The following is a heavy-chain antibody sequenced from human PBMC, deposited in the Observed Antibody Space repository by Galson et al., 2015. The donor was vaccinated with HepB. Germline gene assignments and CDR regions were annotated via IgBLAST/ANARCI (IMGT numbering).Heavy chain of an antibody. CDR3: ARGHRIASGVGGWFDP. CDR2: IYTGVRT. Sequence: SLRLSCAASGFSVSTNYMGWVRQAPGKGLEWVSIIYTGVRTHNADSVKGRFTSSRDNLKNMVYLQMNSLRAEDTAIYYCARGHRIASGVGGWFDPWGQGTLVTVSS. D-gene: IGHD6-13*01. V-gene: IGHV3-53*01. CDR1: GFSVSTNY. J-gene: IGHJ5*02.